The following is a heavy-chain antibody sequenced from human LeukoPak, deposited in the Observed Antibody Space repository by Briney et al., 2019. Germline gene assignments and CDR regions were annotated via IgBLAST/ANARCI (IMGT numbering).Heavy chain of an antibody. CDR1: GYTFTGYH. CDR3: ARGWGPGSSSDFDY. J-gene: IGHJ4*02. V-gene: IGHV1-2*02. D-gene: IGHD6-6*01. Sequence: ASVTVSCKASGYTFTGYHMHWVRQAPAQGLEGMGWINPNSGGTNYPQKFQCRVTMTRDTSNSTAYMELSRLRSDDTAVYYCARGWGPGSSSDFDYWGQGTLVTVSS. CDR2: INPNSGGT.